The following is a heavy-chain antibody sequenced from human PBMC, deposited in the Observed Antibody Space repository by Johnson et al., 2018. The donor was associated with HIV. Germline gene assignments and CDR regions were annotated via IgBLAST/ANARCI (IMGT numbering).Heavy chain of an antibody. Sequence: QVQLVESGGGVVQPGRSLRLSCAASGFTFSSYGMHWVRQAPGKGLEWVTVISYDGNNKYYADSVKGRFTISRDNAKNSLYLQMNSLRAEDTAVYYCARDGMHYDFWSGYAPDAFDIWGQGTMVTVSS. CDR2: ISYDGNNK. V-gene: IGHV3-30*19. CDR1: GFTFSSYG. J-gene: IGHJ3*02. D-gene: IGHD3-3*01. CDR3: ARDGMHYDFWSGYAPDAFDI.